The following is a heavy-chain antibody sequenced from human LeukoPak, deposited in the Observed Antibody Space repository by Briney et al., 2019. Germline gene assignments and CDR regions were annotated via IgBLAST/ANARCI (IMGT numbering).Heavy chain of an antibody. J-gene: IGHJ4*02. Sequence: SETLSLTCTVSGGSISSHYWSWIRQPPGKGLEWIGHFYYSGSTNYNPSLKSRVTISVDTSKNQFSLKLSSVTAADTAVYYCARAPPSYTVTTSVGFCDYWGQGTLVTVSS. CDR2: FYYSGST. D-gene: IGHD4-17*01. V-gene: IGHV4-59*11. CDR3: ARAPPSYTVTTSVGFCDY. CDR1: GGSISSHY.